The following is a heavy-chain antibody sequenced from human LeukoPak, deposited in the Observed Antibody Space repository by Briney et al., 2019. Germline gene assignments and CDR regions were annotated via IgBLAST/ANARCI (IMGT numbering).Heavy chain of an antibody. CDR1: GYTFTGYY. Sequence: PVASVKVSCKASGYTFTGYYMHWVRQAPGQGLEWMGWINPNSGGTNYAQKFQGRVTMTRDTSISTAYMELSRLRSDDTAVYYCAVVPVSLGITGTTADYWGQGTLVTVSS. V-gene: IGHV1-2*02. J-gene: IGHJ4*02. D-gene: IGHD1-7*01. CDR2: INPNSGGT. CDR3: AVVPVSLGITGTTADY.